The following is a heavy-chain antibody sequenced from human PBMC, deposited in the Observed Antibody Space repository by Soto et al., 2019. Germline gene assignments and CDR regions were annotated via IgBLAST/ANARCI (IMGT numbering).Heavy chain of an antibody. J-gene: IGHJ4*02. CDR1: GFPFSNAW. V-gene: IGHV3-15*07. CDR3: TTKEIVLMVYAEYY. Sequence: PGGSLSLSCAASGFPFSNAWMNWVRQAPGKGLEWVGRIKSKTDGGTTDYAAPVKGRFTISRDDSKNTLYLQMNSLKTEDTAVYYCTTKEIVLMVYAEYYWGQGTLVTVSS. D-gene: IGHD2-8*01. CDR2: IKSKTDGGTT.